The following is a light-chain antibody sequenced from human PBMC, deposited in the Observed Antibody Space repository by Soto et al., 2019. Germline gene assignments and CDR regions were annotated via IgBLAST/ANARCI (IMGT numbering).Light chain of an antibody. J-gene: IGLJ2*01. CDR2: DVS. CDR1: SSDVGGYNY. Sequence: QSVLTQPASVSGSPGQSITISCTGTSSDVGGYNYVSWYQQHPGKAPKLMIYDVSNRPSGVSIRFSGSKSGNTASLTISGLQAEDEADYYCSSYASSNTVVFGGGTKLTVL. V-gene: IGLV2-14*01. CDR3: SSYASSNTVV.